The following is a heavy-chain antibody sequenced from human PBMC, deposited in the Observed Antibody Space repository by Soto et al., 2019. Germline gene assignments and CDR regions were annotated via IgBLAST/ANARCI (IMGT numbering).Heavy chain of an antibody. CDR3: ARGVAVAAPSFDY. CDR2: IIPIFGTA. V-gene: IGHV1-69*06. Sequence: SVKVSCKASGGTFSSYAISWVRQAPGQGLEWMGGIIPIFGTANYAQKFQGRVTITADKSTSTAYMELSSLGSEDTAVYYCARGVAVAAPSFDYWGQGTLVTVSS. CDR1: GGTFSSYA. J-gene: IGHJ4*02. D-gene: IGHD6-19*01.